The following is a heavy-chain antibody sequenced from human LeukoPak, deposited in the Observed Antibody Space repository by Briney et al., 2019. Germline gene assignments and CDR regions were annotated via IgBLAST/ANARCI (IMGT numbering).Heavy chain of an antibody. CDR2: TSAYNGNT. Sequence: ASVKVSCKASGYTFTSYGISWVRQAPGQGLEWMGWTSAYNGNTNYAQKFQGRVTMTRNTSISTAYMELSSLRSEDTAVYYCARGATVTTFFGIDYWGQGTLVTVSS. V-gene: IGHV1-18*01. CDR3: ARGATVTTFFGIDY. J-gene: IGHJ4*02. CDR1: GYTFTSYG. D-gene: IGHD4-17*01.